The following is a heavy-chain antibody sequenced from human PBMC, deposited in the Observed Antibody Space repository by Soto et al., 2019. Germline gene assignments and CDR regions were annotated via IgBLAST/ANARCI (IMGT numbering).Heavy chain of an antibody. J-gene: IGHJ6*02. V-gene: IGHV1-3*01. CDR2: INAGNGNT. CDR3: ARDRSGAHSSSPYGMDV. CDR1: GYTFTSYA. Sequence: GASVKVSCKASGYTFTSYAMHWVRQAPGQRLEWMGWINAGNGNTKYSQKFQGWVTMTRDTSISTAYMELSRLRSDDTAVYYCARDRSGAHSSSPYGMDVWGQGTTVTVSS. D-gene: IGHD6-13*01.